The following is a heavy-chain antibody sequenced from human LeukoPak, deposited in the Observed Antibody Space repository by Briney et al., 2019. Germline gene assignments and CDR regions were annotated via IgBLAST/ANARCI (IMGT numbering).Heavy chain of an antibody. CDR3: ARARQQWRRYFDY. V-gene: IGHV1-2*02. Sequence: ASVKVSCKASGYTFTGYYMHWERQAPGQGLEWMGWINPNSGGTNYAQKFQGRVTMTRDTSISTAYMELSRLRSDDTAVYYCARARQQWRRYFDYWGQGTLVTVSS. CDR1: GYTFTGYY. D-gene: IGHD6-19*01. CDR2: INPNSGGT. J-gene: IGHJ4*02.